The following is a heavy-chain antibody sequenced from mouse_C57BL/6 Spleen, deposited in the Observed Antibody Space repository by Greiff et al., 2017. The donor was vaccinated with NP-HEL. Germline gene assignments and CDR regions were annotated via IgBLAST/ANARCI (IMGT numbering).Heavy chain of an antibody. CDR2: INPYNGDT. V-gene: IGHV1-20*01. CDR3: AREDYYGSSYVYYAMDY. D-gene: IGHD1-1*01. J-gene: IGHJ4*01. Sequence: EVQRVESGPELVKPGDSVKISCKASGYSFTGYFMNWVMQSHGKSLEWIGRINPYNGDTFYNQKFKGKATLTVDKSSSTAHMELRSLTSEDSAVYYCAREDYYGSSYVYYAMDYWGQGTSVTVSS. CDR1: GYSFTGYF.